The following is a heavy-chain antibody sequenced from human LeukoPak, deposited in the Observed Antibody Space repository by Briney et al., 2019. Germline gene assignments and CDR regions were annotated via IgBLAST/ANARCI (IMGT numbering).Heavy chain of an antibody. CDR1: GFTFSSYS. Sequence: GSLRLSCAASGFTFSSYSMNWVRQAPGKGLEWVSYISSSSSTIYYADSVKGRFTISRDNAKNSLYLQMNSLRAEDTAVYYCAKIDFWSGFDWFDPWGQGTLVTVSS. CDR2: ISSSSSTI. CDR3: AKIDFWSGFDWFDP. D-gene: IGHD3-3*01. J-gene: IGHJ5*02. V-gene: IGHV3-48*01.